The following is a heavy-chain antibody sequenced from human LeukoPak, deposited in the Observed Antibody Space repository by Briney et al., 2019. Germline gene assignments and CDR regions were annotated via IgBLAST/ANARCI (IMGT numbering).Heavy chain of an antibody. V-gene: IGHV1-3*01. CDR3: ARDFSSSWYVFGY. CDR1: GYTFTSYV. J-gene: IGHJ4*02. D-gene: IGHD6-13*01. CDR2: ISAGNGNT. Sequence: ASVKVSCKASGYTFTSYVIHWVRQAPGKRPEWMGWISAGNGNTKYSQKFQGRVTITRDTSASTAYMELSSLRSEDTAVYYCARDFSSSWYVFGYWGQGILVTVSS.